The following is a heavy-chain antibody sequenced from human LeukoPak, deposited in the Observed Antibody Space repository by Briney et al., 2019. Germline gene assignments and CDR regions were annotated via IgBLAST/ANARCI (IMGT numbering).Heavy chain of an antibody. D-gene: IGHD3-22*01. CDR1: GGTFSSYA. V-gene: IGHV1-69*13. CDR2: IIPIFGTA. CDR3: ASSNQGLVVITYASAFDI. Sequence: GASVKVSCKASGGTFSSYAISWVRQAPGQGLEWMGGIIPIFGTANYAQKFQGRVTITADESTSTAYMELSSLRSEDTAVYYCASSNQGLVVITYASAFDIWGQGTMVTVSS. J-gene: IGHJ3*02.